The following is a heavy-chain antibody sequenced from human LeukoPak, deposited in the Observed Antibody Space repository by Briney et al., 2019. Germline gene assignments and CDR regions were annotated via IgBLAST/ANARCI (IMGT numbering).Heavy chain of an antibody. D-gene: IGHD3-10*01. J-gene: IGHJ4*02. CDR3: ARGPPYYYGSGSYIPFDY. Sequence: GTSLRLSCAASGFTFISYAIHWVRQAPGKGLEWVAVISFHGTDSFYADSVKGRFTISRDNSKNTLYLQMNSLRAEDTAVYYCARGPPYYYGSGSYIPFDYWGQGTLVSVSS. CDR2: ISFHGTDS. V-gene: IGHV3-30*14. CDR1: GFTFISYA.